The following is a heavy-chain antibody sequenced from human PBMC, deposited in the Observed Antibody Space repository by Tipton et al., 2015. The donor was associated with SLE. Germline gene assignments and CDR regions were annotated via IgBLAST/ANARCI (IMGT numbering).Heavy chain of an antibody. J-gene: IGHJ4*02. D-gene: IGHD2-2*01. CDR2: IFKIGSP. CDR1: GGSISSNDYY. CDR3: ARHHRLGSQQYGTSWFHYLDY. V-gene: IGHV4-39*07. Sequence: TLSLTCSVSGGSISSNDYYWGWIRQPPGKGLEWIGNIFKIGSPHYNPSLKSRVSLSVDTSKNQFSLKLSSVTAADTAMYYCARHHRLGSQQYGTSWFHYLDYWGQGTLVTVSS.